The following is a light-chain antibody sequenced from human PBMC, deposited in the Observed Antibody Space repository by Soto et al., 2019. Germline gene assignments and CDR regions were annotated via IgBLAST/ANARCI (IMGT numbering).Light chain of an antibody. Sequence: QSVLTQPASVSGSPGQSITISCTGTSSDVGGYNYVSWYQQHPGKAPKLMIYEVSNRPSGVSNRFSGSKSGNTASLTISGLQAEDEADYYSSSYPSSSTLVFGTGTKVTVL. CDR1: SSDVGGYNY. J-gene: IGLJ1*01. CDR2: EVS. CDR3: SSYPSSSTLV. V-gene: IGLV2-14*01.